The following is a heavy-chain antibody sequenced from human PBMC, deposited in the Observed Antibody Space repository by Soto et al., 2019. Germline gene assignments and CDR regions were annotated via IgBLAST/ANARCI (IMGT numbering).Heavy chain of an antibody. J-gene: IGHJ6*02. D-gene: IGHD6-19*01. V-gene: IGHV1-69*13. CDR2: IIPIFGTA. CDR1: GGTFSSYA. CDR3: ARVRLAVAGDLYYYYGMDV. Sequence: ASVKVSCKASGGTFSSYAISWVRQAPGQGLEWMGGIIPIFGTANYAQKFQGGVTITADESTSTAYMELSSLRSEDTAVYYCARVRLAVAGDLYYYYGMDVWGQGTTVTVSS.